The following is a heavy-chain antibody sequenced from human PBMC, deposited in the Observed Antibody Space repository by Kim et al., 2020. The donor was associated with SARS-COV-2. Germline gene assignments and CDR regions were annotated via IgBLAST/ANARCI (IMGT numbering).Heavy chain of an antibody. J-gene: IGHJ6*03. CDR3: ARKRGDYYYYYMDV. V-gene: IGHV3-33*01. CDR2: IWYDGSNK. Sequence: GGSLRLSCAASGFTFSSYGMHWVRQAPGKRLEWVAVIWYDGSNKYYADSVKGRFTISRDNSKNTLYLQMNSLRAEDTAVYYCARKRGDYYYYYMDVWGKGTTVTVSS. D-gene: IGHD2-15*01. CDR1: GFTFSSYG.